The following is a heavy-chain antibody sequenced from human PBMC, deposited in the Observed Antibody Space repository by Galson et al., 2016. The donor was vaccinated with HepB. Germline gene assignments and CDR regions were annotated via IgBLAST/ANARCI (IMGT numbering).Heavy chain of an antibody. CDR2: IKQDGSEK. D-gene: IGHD4-17*01. J-gene: IGHJ3*02. CDR3: ARFDYGDYNDAFDI. CDR1: RFTFSSHW. V-gene: IGHV3-7*01. Sequence: SLRLSCAASRFTFSSHWMSWVRQAPGKGLEWVANIKQDGSEKYYVDSVKGRFNISRDNGKDSLYLQMNSLRAEGTALYYCARFDYGDYNDAFDIWGQGTMVTVSS.